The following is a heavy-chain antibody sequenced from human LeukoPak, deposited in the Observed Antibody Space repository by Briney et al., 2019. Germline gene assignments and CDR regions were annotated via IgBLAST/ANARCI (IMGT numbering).Heavy chain of an antibody. Sequence: GGSLRLSCAASGFTFSSYAMSWVRQAPGKGLEWVSGISGSGGSAYYADSVKGRFTISGDNAKNSMYLQMDSLRAEDTAVYYCARVRRDGYYFDSWGQGTLVTVSS. CDR2: ISGSGGSA. J-gene: IGHJ4*02. CDR3: ARVRRDGYYFDS. V-gene: IGHV3-23*01. D-gene: IGHD5-24*01. CDR1: GFTFSSYA.